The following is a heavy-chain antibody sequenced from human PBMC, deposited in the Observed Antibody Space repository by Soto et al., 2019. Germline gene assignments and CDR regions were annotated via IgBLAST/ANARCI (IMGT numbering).Heavy chain of an antibody. CDR1: GFTFSSYA. J-gene: IGHJ4*02. CDR2: ISGSGGST. D-gene: IGHD3-10*01. Sequence: EVQLLESGGGLVQPGGSLRLSCAASGFTFSSYAMSWVRQAPGKGLEWVSAISGSGGSTYYADSVKGRFTISRDNSKNTLYLQMNSLRAEDTAVYYCAKERVEGWFGELLEHSWGQGTLVTVSS. CDR3: AKERVEGWFGELLEHS. V-gene: IGHV3-23*01.